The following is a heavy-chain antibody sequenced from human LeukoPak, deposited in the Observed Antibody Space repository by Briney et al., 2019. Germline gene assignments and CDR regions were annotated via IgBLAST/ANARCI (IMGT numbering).Heavy chain of an antibody. D-gene: IGHD2-21*02. CDR2: ISYDGSNK. J-gene: IGHJ4*02. Sequence: GGSLRLSCAASGFTFSSYAMHWVRQAPGKGLEWVAVISYDGSNKYYADSVKGRFTISRDNSKNTLYLQMNSLRAEDTAVYYCAREPGLVVVTATWDYWGQGTLVTVSS. CDR3: AREPGLVVVTATWDY. V-gene: IGHV3-30*04. CDR1: GFTFSSYA.